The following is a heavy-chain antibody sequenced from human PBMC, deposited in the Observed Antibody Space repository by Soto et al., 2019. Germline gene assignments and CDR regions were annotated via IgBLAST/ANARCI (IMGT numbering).Heavy chain of an antibody. J-gene: IGHJ4*02. D-gene: IGHD4-4*01. CDR3: ARGSVPGGTSNYGYYFDY. CDR1: GGSFSGYY. CDR2: INHSGST. Sequence: QVQLQQWGAGLLKPSETLSLTCAVYGGSFSGYYWSWIRQPPGKGLEWIGEINHSGSTNYNPSLKSRVTISVDTSKNQFSLKLSSVTAADTAVYYCARGSVPGGTSNYGYYFDYWGQGTLVTVSS. V-gene: IGHV4-34*01.